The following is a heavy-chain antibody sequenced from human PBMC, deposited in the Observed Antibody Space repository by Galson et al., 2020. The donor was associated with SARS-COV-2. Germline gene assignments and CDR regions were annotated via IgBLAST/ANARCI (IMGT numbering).Heavy chain of an antibody. D-gene: IGHD7-27*01. J-gene: IGHJ6*02. Sequence: GGSLRLSCAASGFPFSSYSMNWVRQAPGKGLEWVSSISADSSYIYYADSVKGRFTISRDNAKNSLYLQMNSLRADDTAVYYCARVRGMATPPPNGDYYGLDVCGPGTPVAVCS. CDR2: ISADSSYI. CDR3: ARVRGMATPPPNGDYYGLDV. V-gene: IGHV3-21*01. CDR1: GFPFSSYS.